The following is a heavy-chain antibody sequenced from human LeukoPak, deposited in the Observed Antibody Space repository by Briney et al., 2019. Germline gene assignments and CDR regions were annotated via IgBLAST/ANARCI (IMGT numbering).Heavy chain of an antibody. CDR2: IYSGGST. CDR3: ARVVVTGTFYYYYMDV. V-gene: IGHV3-66*02. D-gene: IGHD1-7*01. CDR1: GFTFSSYA. J-gene: IGHJ6*03. Sequence: PGGSLRLSCAASGFTFSSYAMSWVRQAPGKGLEWVSVIYSGGSTYYADSVKGRFTISRDNSKNTLYLQMNSLRAEDTAVYYCARVVVTGTFYYYYMDVWGKGTTVTVSS.